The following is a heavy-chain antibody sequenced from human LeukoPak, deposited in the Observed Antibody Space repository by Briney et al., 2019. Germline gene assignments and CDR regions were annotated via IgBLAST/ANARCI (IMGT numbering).Heavy chain of an antibody. J-gene: IGHJ4*02. V-gene: IGHV3-23*01. CDR1: GFTFSSYA. CDR3: AKVYTRDYGGKGGFDY. CDR2: ISGSGGST. Sequence: GGSLRLSCAASGFTFSSYAMSWVRQAPGKGLEWVSAISGSGGSTYYADSVKGRFTISRDNSKNTLYLQMNSLRAEDTAVYYCAKVYTRDYGGKGGFDYWGQGTLVTVSS. D-gene: IGHD4-23*01.